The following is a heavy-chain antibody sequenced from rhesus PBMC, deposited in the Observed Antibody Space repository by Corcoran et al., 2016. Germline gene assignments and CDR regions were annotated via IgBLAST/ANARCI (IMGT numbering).Heavy chain of an antibody. D-gene: IGHD1-20*01. CDR3: ARDRDSWNNYFDY. Sequence: QLQLQESGPGLVKPSETLSLTCAVSGGSISSNYWSWIRQPPGKGLEWIGRISGSGGSPDYNPALTSPVTISTDTSKNQFSLKLSSVTAADTAVYYCARDRDSWNNYFDYWGQGVLVTVSS. J-gene: IGHJ4*01. V-gene: IGHV4-173*01. CDR2: ISGSGGSP. CDR1: GGSISSNY.